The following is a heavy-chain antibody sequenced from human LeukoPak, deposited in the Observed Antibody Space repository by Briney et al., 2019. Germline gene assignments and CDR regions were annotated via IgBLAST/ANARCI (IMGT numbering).Heavy chain of an antibody. CDR3: AGVAAARPGDYYYYYMDV. Sequence: ASVKVSCKASGGTFSSYAISWVRQAPGQGLEWMGGIIPIFGTANYAQKFQGRVTITTDESTSTAYMELSSLRSEDTAVYYCAGVAAARPGDYYYYYMDVWGKGTTVTVSS. CDR2: IIPIFGTA. CDR1: GGTFSSYA. D-gene: IGHD6-6*01. J-gene: IGHJ6*03. V-gene: IGHV1-69*05.